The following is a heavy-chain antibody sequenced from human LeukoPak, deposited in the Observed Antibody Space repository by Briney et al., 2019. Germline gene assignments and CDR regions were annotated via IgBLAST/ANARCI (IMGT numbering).Heavy chain of an antibody. Sequence: QPGGSLRLSCAASGFTFSSYGMHWVRQAPGKGLEWVAVISYDGSNKYYADSVKGRFTISRDNSKNSLYLQMNSLRAEDTALYYCARDRSHYYDSSGYGGWGQGTLVTVSS. D-gene: IGHD3-22*01. CDR3: ARDRSHYYDSSGYGG. J-gene: IGHJ4*02. V-gene: IGHV3-30*03. CDR1: GFTFSSYG. CDR2: ISYDGSNK.